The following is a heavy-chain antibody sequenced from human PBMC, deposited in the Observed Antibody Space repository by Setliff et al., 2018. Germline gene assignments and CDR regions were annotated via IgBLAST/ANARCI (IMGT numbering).Heavy chain of an antibody. CDR2: INTNNGGT. V-gene: IGHV1-2*02. J-gene: IGHJ5*02. CDR3: AKTKGFGDGWFDP. D-gene: IGHD3-10*01. Sequence: SVKVSCKTSAYSFSGYYIHWVRQAPGQGLEWMGWINTNNGGTKYAQTFQGRVTMTRATSITTAYMELSRLTSDDTAVYYCAKTKGFGDGWFDPWGQGTLVTVS. CDR1: AYSFSGYY.